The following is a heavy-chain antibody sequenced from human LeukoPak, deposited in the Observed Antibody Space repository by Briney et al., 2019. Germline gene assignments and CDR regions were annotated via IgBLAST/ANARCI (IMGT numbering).Heavy chain of an antibody. D-gene: IGHD1-1*01. J-gene: IGHJ4*02. Sequence: SLRPSSAASGFTFDDYAMHWVRQAPGDGLEWVSGISWNSGSIGYADSVKGRFTISRDNAENSLYLQMDSLRAEDTALYYCAKDFVSRIGTVYYGGQGTLVTVSS. CDR1: GFTFDDYA. V-gene: IGHV3-9*01. CDR2: ISWNSGSI. CDR3: AKDFVSRIGTVYY.